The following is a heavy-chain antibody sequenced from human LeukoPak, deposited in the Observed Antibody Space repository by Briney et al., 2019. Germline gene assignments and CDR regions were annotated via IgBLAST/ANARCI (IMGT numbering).Heavy chain of an antibody. J-gene: IGHJ4*02. CDR2: ISSSGSTI. CDR1: GFTFSSYE. Sequence: GGSLRLSCAASGFTFSSYEMNWVRQAPGKGLEWVSYISSSGSTIYYADSVKGRFTVSRDNAKNSLYLQMNSLRAEDTAVYYCARVAGYSSSWYEFDYWGQGTLVTVSS. D-gene: IGHD6-13*01. CDR3: ARVAGYSSSWYEFDY. V-gene: IGHV3-48*03.